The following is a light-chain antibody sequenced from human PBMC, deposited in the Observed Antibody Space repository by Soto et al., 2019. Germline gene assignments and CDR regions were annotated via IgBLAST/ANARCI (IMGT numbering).Light chain of an antibody. V-gene: IGKV3-20*01. CDR2: VAS. Sequence: EIVLTQSPGTLSLSPGERATLSCRASQSFSSTYLAWYQQQPGQAPRILIYVASSRATGIPDRFSGGGSGTDFSLTISRLDPEDFAVYYCQQYSSSPITFGQGTRLEIK. CDR1: QSFSSTY. CDR3: QQYSSSPIT. J-gene: IGKJ5*01.